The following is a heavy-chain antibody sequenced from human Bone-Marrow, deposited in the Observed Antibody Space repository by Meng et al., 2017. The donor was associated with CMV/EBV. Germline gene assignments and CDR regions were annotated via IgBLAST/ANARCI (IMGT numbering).Heavy chain of an antibody. CDR2: IRIKANNYAT. CDR3: TGVATN. Sequence: GESLKISCAASGFMFSGSAIHWVRQTSGKGLEWVGRIRIKANNYATTYAASVKGRFTISRDDLKNTAYLQMNSLKTEDTAVYYCTGVATNWGQGNLVTVSS. D-gene: IGHD5-12*01. J-gene: IGHJ4*02. V-gene: IGHV3-73*01. CDR1: GFMFSGSA.